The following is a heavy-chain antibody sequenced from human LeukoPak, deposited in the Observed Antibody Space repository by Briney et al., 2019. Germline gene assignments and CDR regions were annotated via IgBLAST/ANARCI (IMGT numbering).Heavy chain of an antibody. V-gene: IGHV1-18*04. Sequence: GASVKVSCKASGYTFTSYGISWVRQAPGQGLEWMGWISAYNGNTNYAQKLQGRVTMTTDTSTSTAYMELRSLRSDDTAVYYCARVGNCSSTSCYHGAWFDPWGQGTLVTVSS. CDR2: ISAYNGNT. CDR3: ARVGNCSSTSCYHGAWFDP. CDR1: GYTFTSYG. D-gene: IGHD2-2*01. J-gene: IGHJ5*02.